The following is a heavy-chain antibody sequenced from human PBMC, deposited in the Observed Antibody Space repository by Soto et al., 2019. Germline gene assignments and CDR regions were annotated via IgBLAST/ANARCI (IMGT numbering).Heavy chain of an antibody. CDR1: GYTFTGYY. CDR3: ARNNYDILTGYRGDYFDY. V-gene: IGHV1-2*04. J-gene: IGHJ4*02. CDR2: INPNSGGT. Sequence: ASVNVSCKSSGYTFTGYYIHWVRQAPGQGLEWMGWINPNSGGTNYAQKFQGWVTMTRDTSISTAYMELSRLRSDDTAVYYCARNNYDILTGYRGDYFDYWGQGTLVTVSS. D-gene: IGHD3-9*01.